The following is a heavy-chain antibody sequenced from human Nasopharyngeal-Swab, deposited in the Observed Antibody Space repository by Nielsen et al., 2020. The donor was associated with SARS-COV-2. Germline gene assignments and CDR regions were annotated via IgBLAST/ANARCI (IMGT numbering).Heavy chain of an antibody. V-gene: IGHV3-23*01. Sequence: GESLKISCAASGFTFSTYDMSWVRQAPGKGLEWVSGISGSGGSTYYADSVKGRFTISRDNSKNTLYLQMNSLRAEDTAVYYCVKGPPAVIHYFDYWGQGTLVTVSS. D-gene: IGHD2-21*01. CDR2: ISGSGGST. CDR1: GFTFSTYD. J-gene: IGHJ4*02. CDR3: VKGPPAVIHYFDY.